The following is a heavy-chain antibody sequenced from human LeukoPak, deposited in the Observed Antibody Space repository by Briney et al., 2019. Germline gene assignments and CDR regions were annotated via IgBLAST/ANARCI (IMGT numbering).Heavy chain of an antibody. CDR2: IYSGGTT. V-gene: IGHV3-53*01. J-gene: IGHJ4*02. CDR3: AGLARFLYGGFDY. Sequence: GGSLRLSCVASGFTVSSNYMSWVRQAPGKGLEWVSVIYSGGTTHYADSVKGRFTISRDNSKNTLYLQMKSLRAEDTAVFYCAGLARFLYGGFDYWGQGTLVSVSS. CDR1: GFTVSSNY. D-gene: IGHD3-16*01.